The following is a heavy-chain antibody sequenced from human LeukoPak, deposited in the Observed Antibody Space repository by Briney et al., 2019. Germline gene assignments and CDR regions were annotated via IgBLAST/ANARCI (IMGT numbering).Heavy chain of an antibody. CDR1: GGSFSGYY. J-gene: IGHJ4*02. Sequence: NPSETLSLTCAVYGGSFSGYYWSWIRQPPGKGLEWIGEINHSGSTNYNPSLKSRVTISVDTSKNQFSLKLSSVTAADTAVYYCARGKRGYSYGLDYWGQGTLVTVSS. V-gene: IGHV4-34*01. CDR3: ARGKRGYSYGLDY. D-gene: IGHD5-18*01. CDR2: INHSGST.